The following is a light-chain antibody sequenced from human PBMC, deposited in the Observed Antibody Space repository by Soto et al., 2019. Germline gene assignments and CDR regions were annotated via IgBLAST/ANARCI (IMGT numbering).Light chain of an antibody. CDR2: AAS. V-gene: IGKV1-9*01. Sequence: DIQLTQSPSFLSASVGDRVTISCRASQDVSRFLAWYQQKPGKAPNLLIYAASTLQSGVPSRFSGSGSGPEFTLANSSFQPEDFATDYGQRLKSYVFTVGPGKKVDIK. J-gene: IGKJ3*01. CDR1: QDVSRF. CDR3: QRLKSYVFT.